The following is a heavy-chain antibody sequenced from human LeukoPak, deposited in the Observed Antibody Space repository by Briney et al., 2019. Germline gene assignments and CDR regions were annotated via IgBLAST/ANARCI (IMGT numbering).Heavy chain of an antibody. CDR1: GFTFSSYA. V-gene: IGHV3-64D*06. J-gene: IGHJ4*02. D-gene: IGHD3-10*01. CDR3: VKESGVTMVRGVPYFDY. Sequence: GGSLRLSCSASGFTFSSYAMHWVRQAPGKGLEYVSAISSNGGSTYYADSVKGRFTISRDNSKNTLYLQMSSLRAEDTAVYYCVKESGVTMVRGVPYFDYWGQGTLVTVSS. CDR2: ISSNGGST.